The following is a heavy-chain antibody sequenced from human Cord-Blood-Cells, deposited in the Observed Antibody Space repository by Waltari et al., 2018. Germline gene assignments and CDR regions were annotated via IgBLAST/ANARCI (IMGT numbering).Heavy chain of an antibody. CDR3: AASGITGTGWFDP. CDR2: IYYRGGT. J-gene: IGHJ5*02. V-gene: IGHV4-31*03. Sequence: QGQLQESGPGLVKPSQTLSLTCTVSVGSISSAGYYWSWIRQHPGTGLGGIGYIYYRGGTDYNPSLKGRVTISIDTSKNQFSLTLRSVTAADTAVYYCAASGITGTGWFDPWGQGTLVTVSS. CDR1: VGSISSAGYY. D-gene: IGHD1-7*01.